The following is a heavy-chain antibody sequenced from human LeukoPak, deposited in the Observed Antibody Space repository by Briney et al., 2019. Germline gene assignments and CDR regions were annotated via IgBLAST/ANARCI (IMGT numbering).Heavy chain of an antibody. V-gene: IGHV1-46*01. D-gene: IGHD6-13*01. CDR1: VYTFTSYY. Sequence: ASVKVSCKASVYTFTSYYMHWVRQAPGHGLEWMGRINPSGAGTSYAQEFQGRVIMKRDTSTSTVYMELSSLRSEDTAVYYCARGPAAGAGWWHFDYWGQGTLVTVSS. J-gene: IGHJ4*02. CDR2: INPSGAGT. CDR3: ARGPAAGAGWWHFDY.